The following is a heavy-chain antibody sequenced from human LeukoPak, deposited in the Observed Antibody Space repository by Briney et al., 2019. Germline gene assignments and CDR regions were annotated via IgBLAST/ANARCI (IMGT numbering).Heavy chain of an antibody. CDR1: GYTFTSYY. D-gene: IGHD6-13*01. Sequence: SVKVSCKASGYTFTSYYMHWVRQAPGQGLEWMGGIIPMFGTANYAQKFQGRITISADESTRTAYMELSSLTSEDTAVYYCTRTRVTSIAAGYYYYGMDAWGQGTTVTVSS. CDR3: TRTRVTSIAAGYYYYGMDA. V-gene: IGHV1-69*13. J-gene: IGHJ6*02. CDR2: IIPMFGTA.